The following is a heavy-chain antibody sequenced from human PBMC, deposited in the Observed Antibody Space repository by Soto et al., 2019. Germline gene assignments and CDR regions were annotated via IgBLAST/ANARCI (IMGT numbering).Heavy chain of an antibody. CDR1: GGTFSSYA. D-gene: IGHD6-19*01. CDR2: ILSICGKA. CDR3: ATLTPSSGWQSAAFDI. V-gene: IGHV1-69*12. Sequence: QVQLVQSGAEVKKPGSSVKVSCKASGGTFSSYAISWVRQAPGQGLEWMGGILSICGKANNAQKFQGRLTRTADDSTSTTYMELSSLRSEDTAAYYSATLTPSSGWQSAAFDIWGQGTMVTVSS. J-gene: IGHJ3*02.